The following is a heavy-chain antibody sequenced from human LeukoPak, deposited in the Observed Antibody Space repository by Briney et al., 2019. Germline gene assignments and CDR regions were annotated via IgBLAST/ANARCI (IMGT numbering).Heavy chain of an antibody. CDR3: AKDVLRFLEWLFQALDY. D-gene: IGHD3-3*01. J-gene: IGHJ4*02. Sequence: GGSLRLSCAASGFTFSSYWMSWVRQAPGKGLEWVSAISGSGGSTYYADSVKGRFTISRDNSKNTLYLQMNSLRAEDTAVYYCAKDVLRFLEWLFQALDYWGQGTLVTVSS. CDR2: ISGSGGST. CDR1: GFTFSSYW. V-gene: IGHV3-23*01.